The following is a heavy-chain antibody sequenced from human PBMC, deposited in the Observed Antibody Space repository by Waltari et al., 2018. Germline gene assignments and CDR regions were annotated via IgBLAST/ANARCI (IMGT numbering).Heavy chain of an antibody. J-gene: IGHJ4*01. CDR1: GYSISSVYS. CDR3: ARHGTRITMTSSFHY. V-gene: IGHV4-38-2*01. Sequence: QVQLQESGPGLVKPSETLSLTCVVSGYSISSVYSWGWIRQPPGKGLVRIGSIYHSGSTYYNPSLKSRVTMSIDTSRNQFSLKLTSVTAADTAVYYCARHGTRITMTSSFHYWGQGTLVTVSS. CDR2: IYHSGST. D-gene: IGHD3-3*01.